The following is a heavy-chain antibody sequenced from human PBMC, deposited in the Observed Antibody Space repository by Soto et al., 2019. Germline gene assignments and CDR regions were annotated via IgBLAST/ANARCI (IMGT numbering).Heavy chain of an antibody. Sequence: GSAVKVSSKASGYTFTSYGISWVRQAPGQGLEWMGWISAYNGNTNYAQKLQGRVTMTTDTSTSTAYMELRSLRSDDTAVYDCARYWIADRIYYYYGMAVCGQGTTVTVSS. CDR1: GYTFTSYG. J-gene: IGHJ6*02. D-gene: IGHD6-6*01. CDR3: ARYWIADRIYYYYGMAV. CDR2: ISAYNGNT. V-gene: IGHV1-18*04.